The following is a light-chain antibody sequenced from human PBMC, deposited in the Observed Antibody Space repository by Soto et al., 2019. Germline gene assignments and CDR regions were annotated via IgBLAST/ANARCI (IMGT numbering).Light chain of an antibody. Sequence: EIVMTQSPATLSVSPGERAALSCRVSQSVSSNFAWYQQKPGQAPRLLIYGASTRATGIPARFSGSGSGTEFTLTISSLQSEDFAVYYCQQYNNWPYTFGQGTKLEI. V-gene: IGKV3-15*01. CDR1: QSVSSN. CDR3: QQYNNWPYT. J-gene: IGKJ2*01. CDR2: GAS.